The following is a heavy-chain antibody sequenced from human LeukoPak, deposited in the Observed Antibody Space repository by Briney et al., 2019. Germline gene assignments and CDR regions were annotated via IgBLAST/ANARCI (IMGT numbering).Heavy chain of an antibody. CDR1: GYTFTSCG. CDR2: ISAYNGNT. V-gene: IGHV1-18*01. D-gene: IGHD3-10*01. Sequence: ASVKVSCKASGYTFTSCGISWVRQAPGQGLEWMGWISAYNGNTNYAQKLQGRVTMTADTSTSTAYMELRSLRSDDTAVYYCARALRPRLTSTYYYGSGSYKPRQPEAYYFDYWGQGTLVTVSS. CDR3: ARALRPRLTSTYYYGSGSYKPRQPEAYYFDY. J-gene: IGHJ4*02.